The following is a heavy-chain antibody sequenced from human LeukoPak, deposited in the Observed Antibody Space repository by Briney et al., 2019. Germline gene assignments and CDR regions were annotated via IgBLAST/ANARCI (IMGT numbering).Heavy chain of an antibody. V-gene: IGHV4-34*01. CDR1: GGSFSGYY. CDR2: MYFSGIT. CDR3: GSDRRDSDTRAYDN. D-gene: IGHD2-21*02. J-gene: IGHJ4*02. Sequence: SETLSLTCAVYGGSFSGYYWGWIRQPPGKGLEGIGTMYFSGITDYNPSLTSRLTISLDTSKNQVSLKLSSVSAADTDLYSCGSDRRDSDTRAYDNWGQGTLVTVSS.